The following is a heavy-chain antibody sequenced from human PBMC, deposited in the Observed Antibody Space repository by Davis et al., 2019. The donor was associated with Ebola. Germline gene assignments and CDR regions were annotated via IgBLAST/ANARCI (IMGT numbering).Heavy chain of an antibody. V-gene: IGHV3-23*01. J-gene: IGHJ4*02. Sequence: GGSLRLSCAASGFTVSSNYMSWVRQAPGKGLEWVSAISGSGGSTYYADSVKGRFTISRDNSKNTLYLQMNSLRAEDTAVYYCAKDFIGTLLWGVFDYWGQGTLVTVSS. CDR2: ISGSGGST. D-gene: IGHD2-2*01. CDR1: GFTVSSNY. CDR3: AKDFIGTLLWGVFDY.